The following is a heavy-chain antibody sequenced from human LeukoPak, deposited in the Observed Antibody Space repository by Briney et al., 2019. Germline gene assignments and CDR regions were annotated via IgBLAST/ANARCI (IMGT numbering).Heavy chain of an antibody. Sequence: GRSLRLSCAASGFTFDDYAMHWVRHAPGKGLGWVSGISWNSGSIGYADSVKGRFTISRDNAKSSLYLQMNSLRAEDTALYYCAKDITGGYYYYGMDVWGQGTTVTVSS. CDR2: ISWNSGSI. CDR3: AKDITGGYYYYGMDV. V-gene: IGHV3-9*01. CDR1: GFTFDDYA. D-gene: IGHD3-16*01. J-gene: IGHJ6*02.